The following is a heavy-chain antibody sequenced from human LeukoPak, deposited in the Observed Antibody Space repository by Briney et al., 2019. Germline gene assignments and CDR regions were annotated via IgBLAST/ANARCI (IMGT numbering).Heavy chain of an antibody. V-gene: IGHV3-7*03. Sequence: GGSLRLSCAASGFTFSSYEMNWVRQAPGKGLEWVANMRENGSERNYADSVKGRFTISRDNDKNSLYLQMNSLRAEDTGVYYCARSPGSGWAPLDYWGQGTLVTVSS. D-gene: IGHD6-19*01. CDR3: ARSPGSGWAPLDY. J-gene: IGHJ4*02. CDR2: MRENGSER. CDR1: GFTFSSYE.